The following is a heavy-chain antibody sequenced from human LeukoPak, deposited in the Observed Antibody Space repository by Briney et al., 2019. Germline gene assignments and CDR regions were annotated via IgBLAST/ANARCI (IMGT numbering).Heavy chain of an antibody. J-gene: IGHJ4*02. V-gene: IGHV4-34*01. CDR2: INHSGST. CDR1: GGSFSGYY. D-gene: IGHD4-11*01. CDR3: ARRTTVTIPFGY. Sequence: SETLSLSCAVYGGSFSGYYWSWIRQPPGKGLEWSGEINHSGSTNYNPSLKSRVTISVDKSKNQFSLKLSSVTAADTAVYYCARRTTVTIPFGYWGQGTLVTVSS.